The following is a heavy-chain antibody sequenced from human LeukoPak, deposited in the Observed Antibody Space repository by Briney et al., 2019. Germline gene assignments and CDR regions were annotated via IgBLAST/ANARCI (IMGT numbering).Heavy chain of an antibody. Sequence: ASVKVSCTASGGTFSSYAISWVRQATGQGLEWMGWMNPNSGNTGYAQKFQGRVTMTRNTSISTAYMELSSLRSEDTAVYYCARGLAVAGYYYYGMDVWGQGTTVTVSS. CDR1: GGTFSSYA. J-gene: IGHJ6*02. CDR2: MNPNSGNT. D-gene: IGHD6-19*01. CDR3: ARGLAVAGYYYYGMDV. V-gene: IGHV1-8*02.